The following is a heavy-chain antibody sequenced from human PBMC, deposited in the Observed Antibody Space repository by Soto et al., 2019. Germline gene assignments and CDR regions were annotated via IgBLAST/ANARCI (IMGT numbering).Heavy chain of an antibody. V-gene: IGHV2-5*02. Sequence: QITLKESGPALVRPTQTLTLTCSFSGFSLTTRGVAVGWIRQPPGKALEWLALIFWDDDKWYSPSLRSRLTITEDTSKNQVVLTMTNMDPVYTATYYCALRSRGYAYYFDQWGQGNLVTVSS. D-gene: IGHD5-12*01. J-gene: IGHJ4*02. CDR3: ALRSRGYAYYFDQ. CDR1: GFSLTTRGVA. CDR2: IFWDDDK.